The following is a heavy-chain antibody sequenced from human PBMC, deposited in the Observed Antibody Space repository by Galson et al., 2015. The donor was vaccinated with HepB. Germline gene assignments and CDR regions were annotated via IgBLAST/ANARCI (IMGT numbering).Heavy chain of an antibody. D-gene: IGHD3-10*01. Sequence: SLRLSCAASGFTFSGSAMHWVRQASGKGLEWVGRIRSKANSYATAYAASVKGRFTISRDDSKNTAYLQMSSLKTEDTAVYYCTYGSGSYSDYWGQGTLVTVSS. V-gene: IGHV3-73*01. CDR3: TYGSGSYSDY. CDR2: IRSKANSYAT. CDR1: GFTFSGSA. J-gene: IGHJ4*02.